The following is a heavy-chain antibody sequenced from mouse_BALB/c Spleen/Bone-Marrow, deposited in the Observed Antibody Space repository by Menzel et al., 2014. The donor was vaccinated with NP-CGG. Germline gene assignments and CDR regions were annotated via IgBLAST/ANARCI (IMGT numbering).Heavy chain of an antibody. V-gene: IGHV1-61*01. J-gene: IGHJ2*01. CDR1: GYTFTGYW. D-gene: IGHD2-10*02. CDR3: VRKYGKGGDY. Sequence: QVQLQQSGAELVRPGASVKLSCKASGYTFTGYWVNWVKQRPGQGLEWIGMIDPSDSETHYNEMFKDKATLTVDKSSSTVYMQFSGLTSEDSAVYYCVRKYGKGGDYWGQGTTLTVSS. CDR2: IDPSDSET.